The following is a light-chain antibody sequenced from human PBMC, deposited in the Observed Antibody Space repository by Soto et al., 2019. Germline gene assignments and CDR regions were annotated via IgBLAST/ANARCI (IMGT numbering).Light chain of an antibody. J-gene: IGLJ2*01. CDR1: GGHSTYS. V-gene: IGLV4-69*02. Sequence: QPVLTQSPSASASLGASVNLTCTLTGGHSTYSIGWHQQQPQRGPRFLMRLNSDGSHSKGDAIPDRFSGSSSGAERFLTISSLQSEDEADYYCQTWGRGIVVFGGGTKVTVL. CDR3: QTWGRGIVV. CDR2: LNSDGSH.